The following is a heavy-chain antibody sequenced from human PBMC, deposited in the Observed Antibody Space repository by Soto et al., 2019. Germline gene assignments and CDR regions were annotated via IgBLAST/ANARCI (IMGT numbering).Heavy chain of an antibody. J-gene: IGHJ2*01. CDR1: GYSFANYG. Sequence: VPEVKNPGASVKVSCKASGYSFANYGITWVRQAPGQGLEWMGWITAYNGNTHYAQNLQGRVTMTTDTSTSTAYMELWRLRSDDTAVYYCARAYSYGSYWYFDLWGRGTLVTVSS. D-gene: IGHD5-18*01. CDR3: ARAYSYGSYWYFDL. CDR2: ITAYNGNT. V-gene: IGHV1-18*04.